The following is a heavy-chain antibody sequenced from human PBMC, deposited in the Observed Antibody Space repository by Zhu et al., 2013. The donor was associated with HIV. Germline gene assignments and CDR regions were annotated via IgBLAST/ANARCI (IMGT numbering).Heavy chain of an antibody. V-gene: IGHV1-2*02. CDR3: ARAGFGKQAPRRY. CDR2: INTNSGET. CDR1: GYTFAAYY. D-gene: IGHD3-10*01. Sequence: QVQLVQSGAEVKKPGASVRVSCHGSGYTFAAYYIHWVRQAPGQGLEWMGYINTNSGETIYAQKFRGRVTMTRDLSINTAYMELNRLRSGDTAIYYCARAGFGKQAPRRYWAQGTLLTVSS. J-gene: IGHJ4*02.